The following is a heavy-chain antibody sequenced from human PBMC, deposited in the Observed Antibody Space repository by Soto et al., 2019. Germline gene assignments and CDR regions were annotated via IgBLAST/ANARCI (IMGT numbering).Heavy chain of an antibody. V-gene: IGHV3-11*01. Sequence: VGSLRLPCAASGLTFRDYYMSWIRQAPGKGLEWVSYISSSGSTIYYADSVKGRFTISRDNAKNSLYLQMNSLRAEDTAVYYCASSVTMVRGAVFDIWGQGTMVTVSS. D-gene: IGHD3-10*01. CDR1: GLTFRDYY. CDR3: ASSVTMVRGAVFDI. CDR2: ISSSGSTI. J-gene: IGHJ3*02.